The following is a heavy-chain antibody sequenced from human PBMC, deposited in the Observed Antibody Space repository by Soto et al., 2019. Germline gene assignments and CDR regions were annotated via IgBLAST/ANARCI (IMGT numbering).Heavy chain of an antibody. D-gene: IGHD2-2*01. CDR1: GYTFTSYA. CDR2: INASSGNT. J-gene: IGHJ5*01. V-gene: IGHV1-3*01. CDR3: AVGYCSITSCHTINWFDS. Sequence: ASVKVSCKASGYTFTSYAMHWVRQAPGQRLEWMGWINASSGNTRYSQKFQGRVTITRDTSASTAYMELSSLRSEDTAVYYCAVGYCSITSCHTINWFDSWGQGTLVTVSS.